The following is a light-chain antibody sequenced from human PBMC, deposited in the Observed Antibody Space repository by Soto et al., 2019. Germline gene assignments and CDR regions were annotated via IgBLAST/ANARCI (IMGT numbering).Light chain of an antibody. CDR3: KQYNSYPWT. CDR2: DAS. Sequence: DIQMTQSPSSLSASVGDRVTITCRASQSIRSWLAWYQQKPGKAPRLLIYDASSLESGVQSRFSGSGSGTEFTLTIRSLQPDDFATYYCKQYNSYPWTFGQGTKVDI. J-gene: IGKJ1*01. CDR1: QSIRSW. V-gene: IGKV1-5*01.